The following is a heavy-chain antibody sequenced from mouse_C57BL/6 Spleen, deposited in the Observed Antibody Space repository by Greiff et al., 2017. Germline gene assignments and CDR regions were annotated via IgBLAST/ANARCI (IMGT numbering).Heavy chain of an antibody. CDR1: GFTFSSYA. Sequence: EVQGVESGGGLVKPGGSLKLSCAASGFTFSSYAMSWVRQTPEKRLEWVATISDGGSYTYYPDNVKGRFTIYRDNAKNNLYLQMSHLKSEDTAMYYCARDTIVTKYYFDYWGQGTTLTVSS. CDR3: ARDTIVTKYYFDY. V-gene: IGHV5-4*01. CDR2: ISDGGSYT. J-gene: IGHJ2*01. D-gene: IGHD2-5*01.